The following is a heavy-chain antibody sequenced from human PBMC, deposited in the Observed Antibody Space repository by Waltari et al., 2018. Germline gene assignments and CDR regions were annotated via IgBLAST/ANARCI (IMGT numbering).Heavy chain of an antibody. CDR2: IYHSGST. Sequence: QVQLQESGPGLVKPSETLSLTCAVSGYSISSGYYWGWIRQPPGKGLEWIGSIYHSGSTYYNPSLKSRVTISVDTSKNQFSLKLSSVTAADTAVYYCATDKGDSSGYYYEGYWGQGTLVIVSS. D-gene: IGHD3-22*01. J-gene: IGHJ4*02. CDR3: ATDKGDSSGYYYEGY. V-gene: IGHV4-38-2*02. CDR1: GYSISSGYY.